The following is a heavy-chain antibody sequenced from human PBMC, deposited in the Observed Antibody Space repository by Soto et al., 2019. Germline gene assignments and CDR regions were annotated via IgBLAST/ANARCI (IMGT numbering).Heavy chain of an antibody. J-gene: IGHJ5*02. Sequence: KASETLSLTCSVSGDSISSYYWTWIRQSPGKGLEWVGYVFYSGATNYNPSLKSRVTISLDASKKQVSLRLTSATAADTAVYYCTRGLPAHFGYGSWGQGTLVTV. CDR3: TRGLPAHFGYGS. CDR1: GDSISSYY. CDR2: VFYSGAT. D-gene: IGHD3-22*01. V-gene: IGHV4-59*01.